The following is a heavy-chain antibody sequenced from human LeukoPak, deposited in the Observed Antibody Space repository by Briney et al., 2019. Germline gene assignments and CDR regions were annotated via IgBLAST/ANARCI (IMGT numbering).Heavy chain of an antibody. V-gene: IGHV3-7*03. CDR2: TMQDGGET. J-gene: IGHJ4*02. CDR1: GFTFSSYS. Sequence: GGSLRLSCEATGFTFSSYSLSWVRQAPGKGLEWVANTMQDGGETHYVDSVKGRFTISRDNADNSLYLQLTSLRPEDTAVYYCAREHKTFDYWGQGILVTVSS. CDR3: AREHKTFDY.